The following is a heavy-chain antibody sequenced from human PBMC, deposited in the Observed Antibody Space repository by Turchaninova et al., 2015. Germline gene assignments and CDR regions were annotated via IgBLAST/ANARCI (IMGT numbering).Heavy chain of an antibody. V-gene: IGHV4-59*01. Sequence: QVQLQESGTGLVKPSATLALYHLQPTAPLSPTWPASCGSINSYYWIWSRQPPVKGLDWIRYIYYSGSTNYNPSLKSRVTISVDTSKNQFSLKLSSVTAADTAVYYCAYQGSSDAFDIWGQGTMVTVSS. J-gene: IGHJ3*02. CDR3: AYQGSSDAFDI. CDR1: CGSINSYY. D-gene: IGHD6-6*01. CDR2: IYYSGST.